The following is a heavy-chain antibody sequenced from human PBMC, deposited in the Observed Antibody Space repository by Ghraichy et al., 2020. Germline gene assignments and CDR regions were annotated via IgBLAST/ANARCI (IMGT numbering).Heavy chain of an antibody. CDR3: ARDIREDYLDYYYYGMDV. Sequence: GGSLRLSCAASGFTFSSYGMHWVRQAPGKGLEWVAVIWYDGSNKYYADSVKGRFTISRDNSKNTLYLQMNSLRAEDTAVYYCARDIREDYLDYYYYGMDVWGQGTTVTVSS. D-gene: IGHD4-11*01. J-gene: IGHJ6*02. CDR1: GFTFSSYG. V-gene: IGHV3-33*01. CDR2: IWYDGSNK.